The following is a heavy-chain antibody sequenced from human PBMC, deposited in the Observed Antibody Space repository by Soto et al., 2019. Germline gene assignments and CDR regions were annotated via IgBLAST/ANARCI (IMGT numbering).Heavy chain of an antibody. CDR2: ISAYNGNT. D-gene: IGHD6-19*01. J-gene: IGHJ6*02. CDR3: ARDRGYSSGWHDYYYYYGMDV. V-gene: IGHV1-18*01. CDR1: GYTFTSYG. Sequence: ASVKVSCKASGYTFTSYGISWVRQAPGQGLEWMGWISAYNGNTNYAQKLQGRVTMTTDTSTSTAYMELNSLRAEDTAVYYCARDRGYSSGWHDYYYYYGMDVWGQGTTVTVSS.